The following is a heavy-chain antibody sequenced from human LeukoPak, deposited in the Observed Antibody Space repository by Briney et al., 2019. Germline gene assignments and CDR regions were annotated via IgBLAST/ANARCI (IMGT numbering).Heavy chain of an antibody. CDR1: GFTFSSYG. J-gene: IGHJ4*02. Sequence: PGRSLRLSCAASGFTFSSYGMHWVRQAPGKGLEWVAVIWYDGSNKYCADSVKGRFTISRDNSKNTLYLQMNSLRAEDTAVYYCARGRIAARLDFDYWGQGTLVTVSS. D-gene: IGHD6-6*01. CDR3: ARGRIAARLDFDY. CDR2: IWYDGSNK. V-gene: IGHV3-33*01.